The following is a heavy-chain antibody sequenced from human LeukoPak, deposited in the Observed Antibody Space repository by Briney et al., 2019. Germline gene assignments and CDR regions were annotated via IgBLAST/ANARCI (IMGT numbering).Heavy chain of an antibody. J-gene: IGHJ5*02. CDR1: GGSFSGYY. Sequence: SETLSLTCAVYGGSFSGYYWSWIRQPPGKGLEWIGEINHSGSTNYNPSLKSRVTISVDMSKNQFSLKLRSVTAADTAVYYCARTASAVNWFDPWGQGTLVTVSS. CDR2: INHSGST. D-gene: IGHD5-18*01. CDR3: ARTASAVNWFDP. V-gene: IGHV4-34*01.